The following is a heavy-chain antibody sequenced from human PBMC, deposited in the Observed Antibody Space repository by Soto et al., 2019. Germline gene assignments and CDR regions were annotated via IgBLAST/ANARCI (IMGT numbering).Heavy chain of an antibody. J-gene: IGHJ6*02. CDR3: ARSYYGVDYYYYGMDV. CDR1: GYRFNSYW. V-gene: IGHV5-51*01. D-gene: IGHD3-10*01. Sequence: GESLKISCKGSGYRFNSYWIGWVRQMPGKGLEWMGIIYPGDSDTRYSPSFQGQVTMSADKSISTAYLQWSSLKASDTAMYYCARSYYGVDYYYYGMDVWGQGTTVTVSS. CDR2: IYPGDSDT.